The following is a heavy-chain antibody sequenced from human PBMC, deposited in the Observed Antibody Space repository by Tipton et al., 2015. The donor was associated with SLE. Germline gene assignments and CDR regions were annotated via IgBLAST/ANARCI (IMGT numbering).Heavy chain of an antibody. J-gene: IGHJ3*02. CDR2: INHSGST. CDR1: GGSISSSSYY. Sequence: TLSLTCTVSGGSISSSSYYWSWIRQPPGKGLEWIGEINHSGSTNYNPSLKSRVTISVDTSKNQSSLKLSSVTAADTAVYYCARDKGTVVVLHAFDIWGQGTMVTVSS. CDR3: ARDKGTVVVLHAFDI. V-gene: IGHV4-39*07. D-gene: IGHD3-22*01.